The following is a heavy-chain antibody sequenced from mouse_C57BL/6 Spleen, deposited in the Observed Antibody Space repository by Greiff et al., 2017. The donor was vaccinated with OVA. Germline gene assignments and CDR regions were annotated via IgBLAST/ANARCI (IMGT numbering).Heavy chain of an antibody. CDR1: GYSITSGYY. CDR2: ISYDGSN. V-gene: IGHV3-6*01. Sequence: EVKLQESGPGLVKPSQSLSLTCSVTGYSITSGYYWNWIRQFPGNKLEWMGYISYDGSNNYNPSLKNRISITRDTSKNQFFLKLNSVTTEDTATYYCARIYYGNYEGVYWGQGTTLTVSS. D-gene: IGHD2-1*01. J-gene: IGHJ2*01. CDR3: ARIYYGNYEGVY.